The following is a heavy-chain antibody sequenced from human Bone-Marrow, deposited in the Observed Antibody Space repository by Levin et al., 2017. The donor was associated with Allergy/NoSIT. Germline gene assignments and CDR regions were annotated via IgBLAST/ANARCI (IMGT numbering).Heavy chain of an antibody. D-gene: IGHD6-19*01. V-gene: IGHV3-30*18. J-gene: IGHJ4*02. CDR1: GFIFRSYG. Sequence: GGSLRLSCVASGFIFRSYGMHWVRQAPGKGLEWVAVISNDGSEKYYAEQVKGRVTISRDNSKNTVYVEMNSLRPEDTAVYYCAKDHDDAVAGIEYWGQGTLVTVSS. CDR2: ISNDGSEK. CDR3: AKDHDDAVAGIEY.